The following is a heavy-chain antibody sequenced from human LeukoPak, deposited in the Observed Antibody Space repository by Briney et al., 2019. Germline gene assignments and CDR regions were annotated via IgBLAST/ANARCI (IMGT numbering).Heavy chain of an antibody. CDR3: AKTPIEEFHFDY. V-gene: IGHV3-23*01. D-gene: IGHD3-10*01. CDR1: GFTFSSYG. Sequence: GGSLRLSCAASGFTFSSYGMSWVRQAPGKGLDWVSAISVSGGSTYYADSVKGRFTICREKSKNTLYLQMNRMSAEHTAVYYCAKTPIEEFHFDYWGQGTLVTVSS. J-gene: IGHJ4*02. CDR2: ISVSGGST.